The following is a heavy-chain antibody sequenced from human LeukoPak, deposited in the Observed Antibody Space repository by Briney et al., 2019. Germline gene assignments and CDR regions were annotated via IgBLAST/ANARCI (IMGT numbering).Heavy chain of an antibody. Sequence: PGRSLRLSCAASGFAFNSYAMHWVRQAPGKGLEWVAVILYDGSNKYYADSVKGRFTISRDNSKNTLYLQMNSLRAEDTAVYYCAELGITMIGGVWGKGTTVTISS. CDR3: AELGITMIGGV. D-gene: IGHD3-10*02. J-gene: IGHJ6*04. CDR1: GFAFNSYA. CDR2: ILYDGSNK. V-gene: IGHV3-30*18.